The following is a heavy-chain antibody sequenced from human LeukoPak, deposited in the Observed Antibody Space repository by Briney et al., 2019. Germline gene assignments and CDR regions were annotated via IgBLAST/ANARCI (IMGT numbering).Heavy chain of an antibody. V-gene: IGHV1-2*02. J-gene: IGHJ6*02. CDR2: INPNSGGT. CDR3: ARASTFYYYGMDV. CDR1: GYTFTGYY. D-gene: IGHD3-16*01. Sequence: ASVKVSCKASGYTFTGYYMHWVRQAPGLGLEWMGWINPNSGGTNYAQKFQGRVTMTRDTSISTAYMELSRLRSDDTAVYYCARASTFYYYGMDVWGQGTTVTVSS.